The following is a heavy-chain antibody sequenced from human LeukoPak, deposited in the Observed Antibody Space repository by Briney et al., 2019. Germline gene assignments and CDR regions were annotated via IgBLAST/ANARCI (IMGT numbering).Heavy chain of an antibody. CDR3: ARDEKCSSSPRYYYYYYMDV. D-gene: IGHD6-13*01. CDR2: IYTSGST. Sequence: SETLSLTCTVSGGSISSYYWSWIRQPAGKGLEWIGRIYTSGSTNYNPSLKSRVTMSVDTSKNQFSLKLSSVTAADTAVYYCARDEKCSSSPRYYYYYYMDVWGKGTTVTVSS. CDR1: GGSISSYY. V-gene: IGHV4-4*07. J-gene: IGHJ6*03.